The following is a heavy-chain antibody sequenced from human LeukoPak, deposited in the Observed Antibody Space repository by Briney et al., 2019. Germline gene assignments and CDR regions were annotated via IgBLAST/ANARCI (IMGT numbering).Heavy chain of an antibody. D-gene: IGHD3-9*01. CDR2: IKQDGSEK. V-gene: IGHV3-7*01. J-gene: IGHJ3*02. Sequence: PGGSLRLSCAASGFTFSSYWMSWVRQAPGKGLEWVANIKQDGSEKYYVDSVKGRFTISRDNAKNSLYLQMNSLRAEDTAVYYCASLLYDILTAQSAFDIWGQGTMVTVSS. CDR3: ASLLYDILTAQSAFDI. CDR1: GFTFSSYW.